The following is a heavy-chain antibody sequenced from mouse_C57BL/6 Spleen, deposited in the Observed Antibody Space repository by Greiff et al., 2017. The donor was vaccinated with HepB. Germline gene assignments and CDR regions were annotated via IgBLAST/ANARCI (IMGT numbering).Heavy chain of an antibody. Sequence: QVQLKQSGPGLVQPSQSLSITCTVSGFSLTSYGVHWVRQSPGKGLEWLGVIWSGGSTDYNAAFISRLSISKDNSKSQVFFKMNSLQADDTAIYYCARIYYDYDGGVDAMDYWGQGTSVTVSS. V-gene: IGHV2-2*01. CDR1: GFSLTSYG. J-gene: IGHJ4*01. D-gene: IGHD2-4*01. CDR2: IWSGGST. CDR3: ARIYYDYDGGVDAMDY.